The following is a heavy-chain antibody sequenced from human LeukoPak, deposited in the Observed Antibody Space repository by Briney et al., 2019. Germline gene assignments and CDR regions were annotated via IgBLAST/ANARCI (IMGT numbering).Heavy chain of an antibody. Sequence: GGSLRLSCAASGFPFSSYAMSWVRQAPGKGLEWVSAISGSGGRTYYADSVEGRFTISRDNSKNTLYLQMDSLRAEDTAVYYCAKDWELLPYYFDYWGQGTLVTVSS. V-gene: IGHV3-23*01. J-gene: IGHJ4*02. CDR2: ISGSGGRT. CDR1: GFPFSSYA. D-gene: IGHD1-26*01. CDR3: AKDWELLPYYFDY.